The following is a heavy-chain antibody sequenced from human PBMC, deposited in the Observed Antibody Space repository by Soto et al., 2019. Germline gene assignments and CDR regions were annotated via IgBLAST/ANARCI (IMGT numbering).Heavy chain of an antibody. J-gene: IGHJ4*02. CDR2: IYYSGST. CDR1: GGSISSGGYY. V-gene: IGHV4-31*03. Sequence: SETLSLTCTVSGGSISSGGYYWSWIRPHPGKGLEWIGYIYYSGSTYYNPSLKSRVTISVDTSKNQFSLKLSSVTAAATAVYYCARDTDYGDYGYWGQGTLVTVSS. CDR3: ARDTDYGDYGY. D-gene: IGHD4-17*01.